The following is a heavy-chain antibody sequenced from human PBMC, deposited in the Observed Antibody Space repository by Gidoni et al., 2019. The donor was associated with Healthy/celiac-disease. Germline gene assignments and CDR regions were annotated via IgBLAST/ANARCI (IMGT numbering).Heavy chain of an antibody. CDR3: AKIDY. V-gene: IGHV3-30*18. CDR2: ISYDGSNK. Sequence: QVQLVESGGGVVQPGRSLSLPCAASGFTFSSYGMPWVRQAPGKGVEWVAVISYDGSNKYYADSVKGRFTISRDNSKNTLYLQMNSLRAEDTAVYYCAKIDYWGQGTLVTVSS. CDR1: GFTFSSYG. J-gene: IGHJ4*02.